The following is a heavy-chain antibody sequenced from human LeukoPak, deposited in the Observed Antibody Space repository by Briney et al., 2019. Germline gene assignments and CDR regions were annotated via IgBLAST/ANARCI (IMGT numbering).Heavy chain of an antibody. CDR1: GGSFSGYY. D-gene: IGHD3-16*02. Sequence: SETLSLTCAVYGGSFSGYYWSWIRQPPGEGLEWIGEINHSGSTNYNPSLKSRVTISVDTSKNQFSLKLSSVTAADTAVYYCARGRGSPVWGSYRYPLDYWGQGTLVTVSS. J-gene: IGHJ4*02. CDR3: ARGRGSPVWGSYRYPLDY. V-gene: IGHV4-34*01. CDR2: INHSGST.